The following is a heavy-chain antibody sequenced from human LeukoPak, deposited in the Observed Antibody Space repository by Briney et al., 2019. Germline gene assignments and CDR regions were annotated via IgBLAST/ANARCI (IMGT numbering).Heavy chain of an antibody. CDR2: INPHSGGT. CDR1: GDTFTGYN. Sequence: ASLKDSSEPSGDTFTGYNIDSGPQAPGQGLEWMGWINPHSGGTTYAQNFQGRVTMPRDTSISTAYMDLSRLRSDDTAFYYCARDSNYYDSGIYYNADYWGQGTLVTVSS. CDR3: ARDSNYYDSGIYYNADY. D-gene: IGHD3-10*01. V-gene: IGHV1-2*02. J-gene: IGHJ4*02.